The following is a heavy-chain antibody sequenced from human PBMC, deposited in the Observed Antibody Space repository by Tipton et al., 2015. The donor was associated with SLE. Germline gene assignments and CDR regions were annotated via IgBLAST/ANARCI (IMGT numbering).Heavy chain of an antibody. CDR3: ARGGGSPSY. J-gene: IGHJ4*02. D-gene: IGHD2-15*01. CDR2: IYLSGST. CDR1: GGAVNTDSYY. V-gene: IGHV4-39*07. Sequence: TLSLTCTVSGGAVNTDSYYWGWIRQPPGKGLEWIGSIYLSGSTYYNPSLKSRVTISVDRSNNQVSLKLSSVTAADTAVYFCARGGGSPSYWGQGTLVTVSS.